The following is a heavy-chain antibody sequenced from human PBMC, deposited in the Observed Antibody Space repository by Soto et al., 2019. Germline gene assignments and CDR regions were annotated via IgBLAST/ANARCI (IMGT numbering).Heavy chain of an antibody. D-gene: IGHD3-10*01. CDR3: ATERVLLWFGEVVPYTGLAY. CDR1: GFTFSSYA. Sequence: GGSLRLSCAASGFTFSSYAMSWVRQAPGKGLEWVSAISGSGGSTYYADSVKGRFTISRDNSKNTLYLQMNSLRAEDTAVYYCATERVLLWFGEVVPYTGLAYWGQGTLVTVSS. CDR2: ISGSGGST. J-gene: IGHJ4*02. V-gene: IGHV3-23*01.